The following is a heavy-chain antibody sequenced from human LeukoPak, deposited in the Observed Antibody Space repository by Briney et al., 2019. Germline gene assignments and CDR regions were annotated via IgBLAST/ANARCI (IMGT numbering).Heavy chain of an antibody. CDR3: ARDPITGTLDWFDP. J-gene: IGHJ5*02. D-gene: IGHD1-7*01. CDR2: ISAYNGNT. Sequence: ASVKVSCKASGYTFTSYGISWVRQAPGQGLEWMGWISAYNGNTNYAQKLQGRVTMTTDTSTSTAYMELRSLRSDDTAVYYRARDPITGTLDWFDPWGQGTLVTVSS. V-gene: IGHV1-18*01. CDR1: GYTFTSYG.